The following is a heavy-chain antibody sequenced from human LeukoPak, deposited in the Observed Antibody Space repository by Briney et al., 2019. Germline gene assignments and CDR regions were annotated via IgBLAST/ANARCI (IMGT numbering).Heavy chain of an antibody. D-gene: IGHD1-26*01. CDR2: ISSSSSYI. CDR3: ARDPQRWELLYRDAFDI. V-gene: IGHV3-21*01. CDR1: GFTFSSYS. Sequence: GGSLRLSCAASGFTFSSYSMNWVRQAPGKGLEWVSSISSSSSYIYYADSVKGRFTISRDNAKSSLYLQMNSLRAEDTAVYYCARDPQRWELLYRDAFDIWGQGTMVTVSS. J-gene: IGHJ3*02.